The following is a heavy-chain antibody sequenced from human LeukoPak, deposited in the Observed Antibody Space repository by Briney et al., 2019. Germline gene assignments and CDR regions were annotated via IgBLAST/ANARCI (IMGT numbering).Heavy chain of an antibody. CDR3: ARTTYCGGDCARVEAFDI. D-gene: IGHD2-21*02. J-gene: IGHJ3*02. Sequence: SETLSLTCTVSGGSISSSSYYWGWTRQPPGKGLEWIGYIYTSGGTNYNPSLKSRVTISVDTSKNQFSLKLSSVTAADTAVYYCARTTYCGGDCARVEAFDIWGQGTMVTVSS. V-gene: IGHV4-61*05. CDR2: IYTSGGT. CDR1: GGSISSSSYY.